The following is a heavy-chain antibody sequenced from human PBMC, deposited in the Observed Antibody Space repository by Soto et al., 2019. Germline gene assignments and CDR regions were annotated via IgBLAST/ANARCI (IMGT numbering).Heavy chain of an antibody. CDR3: ARVILEHDFWSGYYTAHGIVDY. Sequence: GGSLRLSCAASGFTFSSYAMSWVRQAPGKGLEWVSAISGSGGSTYYADSVKGRFTISRDNAKNSLYLQMNSLRDEDTAVYYCARVILEHDFWSGYYTAHGIVDYWGQGTLVTVSS. V-gene: IGHV3-23*01. J-gene: IGHJ4*02. D-gene: IGHD3-3*01. CDR2: ISGSGGST. CDR1: GFTFSSYA.